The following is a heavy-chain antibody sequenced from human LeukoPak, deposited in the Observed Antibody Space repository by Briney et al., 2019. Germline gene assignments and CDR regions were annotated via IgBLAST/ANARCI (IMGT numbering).Heavy chain of an antibody. D-gene: IGHD1-26*01. V-gene: IGHV3-30*04. CDR1: GFTFRSYA. CDR3: ARDLVGESGSYDY. CDR2: ISFDGSNK. Sequence: GGSLRLSCAASGFTFRSYAMHWVRQAPGKGLEWVALISFDGSNKNYADFVKGRFTISRDNPKNSLYLQMNSLRAEDTAVYYCARDLVGESGSYDYWGQGTLVTVSS. J-gene: IGHJ4*02.